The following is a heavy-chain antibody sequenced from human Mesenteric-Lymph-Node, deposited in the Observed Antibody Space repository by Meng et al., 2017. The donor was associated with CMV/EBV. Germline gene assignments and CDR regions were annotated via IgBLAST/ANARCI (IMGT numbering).Heavy chain of an antibody. Sequence: GESLKISCAASGFTFTAYWIHWVRQAPGKGLVWVSRIHSDGTGTSYADSVKGRFTASRDNAKNTMYLQMNRLRAEDTAVYYCELRYDSGGFYLWGQGTLVTVSS. J-gene: IGHJ4*02. D-gene: IGHD3-22*01. CDR3: ELRYDSGGFYL. CDR2: IHSDGTGT. V-gene: IGHV3-74*01. CDR1: GFTFTAYW.